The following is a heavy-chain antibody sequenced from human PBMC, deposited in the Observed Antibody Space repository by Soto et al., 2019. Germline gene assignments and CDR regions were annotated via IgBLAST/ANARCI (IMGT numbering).Heavy chain of an antibody. CDR1: GFTFSSYG. Sequence: QVQLVESGGGVVQPGRSLRLSCAASGFTFSSYGMHWVRQALGKGLEWVAVISYDGSNKYYADSVKGRFTISRDNSKNTLYLQMNSLRAEDTAVYYCAKELVAGMIPFDYWGQGTLVTVSS. V-gene: IGHV3-30*18. CDR3: AKELVAGMIPFDY. J-gene: IGHJ4*02. CDR2: ISYDGSNK. D-gene: IGHD6-19*01.